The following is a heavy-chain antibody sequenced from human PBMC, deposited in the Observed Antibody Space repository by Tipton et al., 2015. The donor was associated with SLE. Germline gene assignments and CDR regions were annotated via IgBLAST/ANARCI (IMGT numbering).Heavy chain of an antibody. Sequence: TLSLTCTVSGGSISGTSHYWGWIRQSPGKGLEWLGSIYYSGTTYYNPSLKSRVTISVDMSKNQISLKLRSVTATDTAVYYCAGTPWLVRFEYWGQGTLVNVSP. D-gene: IGHD6-19*01. CDR2: IYYSGTT. J-gene: IGHJ4*02. CDR1: GGSISGTSHY. V-gene: IGHV4-39*01. CDR3: AGTPWLVRFEY.